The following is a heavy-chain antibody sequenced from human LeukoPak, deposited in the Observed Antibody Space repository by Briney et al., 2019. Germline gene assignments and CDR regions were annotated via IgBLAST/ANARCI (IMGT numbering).Heavy chain of an antibody. J-gene: IGHJ4*02. D-gene: IGHD1-7*01. CDR3: ARVRQTTSVGVYYFDY. Sequence: PSETLSLTCTVSGGSISSGGYYWSWIRQHPGKGLEWIGYIYYSGSTYYNPSLKSRVTISVDTSKNQFSLKLSSVTAADTAVYYCARVRQTTSVGVYYFDYWGQGTLVTISS. CDR2: IYYSGST. V-gene: IGHV4-31*03. CDR1: GGSISSGGYY.